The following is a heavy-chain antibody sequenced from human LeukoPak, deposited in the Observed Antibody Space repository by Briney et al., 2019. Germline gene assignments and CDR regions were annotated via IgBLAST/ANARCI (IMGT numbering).Heavy chain of an antibody. CDR2: IYYSGST. CDR3: ARDIVVVPAATPKYYYGMDV. J-gene: IGHJ6*04. Sequence: SETLSLTCTVSGGSISSYYWSWIRQPPGKGLEWIGYIYYSGSTNYNPSLKSRVTISVDKSKNQFSLKLSSVTAADTAVYYCARDIVVVPAATPKYYYGMDVWGKGTTVTVSS. CDR1: GGSISSYY. V-gene: IGHV4-59*12. D-gene: IGHD2-2*01.